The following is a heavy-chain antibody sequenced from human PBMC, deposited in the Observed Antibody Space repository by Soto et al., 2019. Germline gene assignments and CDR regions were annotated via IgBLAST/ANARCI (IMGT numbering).Heavy chain of an antibody. CDR2: ISAYNGNT. CDR3: ARANGGSSCYWFYP. J-gene: IGHJ5*02. CDR1: GYTFTSYG. D-gene: IGHD6-13*01. V-gene: IGHV1-18*04. Sequence: QVQLVQSGAEVKKPGASVKVSCKASGYTFTSYGISWVRQAPGQGLEWMGWISAYNGNTNYAQKLQGRVTMTTDTSTSPAYMALRSLRSDDTAVYYGARANGGSSCYWFYPWGQVTLVTVAS.